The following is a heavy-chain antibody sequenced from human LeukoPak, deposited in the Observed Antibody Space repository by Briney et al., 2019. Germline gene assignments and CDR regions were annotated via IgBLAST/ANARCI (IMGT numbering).Heavy chain of an antibody. CDR3: ARDGGYCSSTSCAFDY. Sequence: RRAPVKVSCKASGGTFSSYAISWVRQAPGQGLEWMGGIIPIFGTANYAQKFQGRVTITADESTSTAYMELSSLRSEDTAVYYCARDGGYCSSTSCAFDYWGQGTLVTVSS. D-gene: IGHD2-2*01. CDR1: GGTFSSYA. CDR2: IIPIFGTA. V-gene: IGHV1-69*01. J-gene: IGHJ4*02.